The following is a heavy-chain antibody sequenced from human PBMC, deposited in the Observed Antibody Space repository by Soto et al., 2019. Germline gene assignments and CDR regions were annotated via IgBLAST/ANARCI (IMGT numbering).Heavy chain of an antibody. V-gene: IGHV4-59*01. CDR2: TYYTGST. J-gene: IGHJ6*02. CDR1: GGSSTAYY. Sequence: QVQLQESGPRLVKPSETLSLTCTVSGGSSTAYYWNWIRQSPGKGLEWIGYTYYTGSTNYSPSLKGRVTISVDTARNQFSLQLTSVTAADSAMYYCAARSGRNYFGMDVWGQGTTVTVSS. D-gene: IGHD3-10*01. CDR3: AARSGRNYFGMDV.